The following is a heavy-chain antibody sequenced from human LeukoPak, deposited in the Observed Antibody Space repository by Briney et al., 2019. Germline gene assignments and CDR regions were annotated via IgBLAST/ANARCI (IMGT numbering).Heavy chain of an antibody. CDR2: INHSGST. CDR1: GGSFSGYY. Sequence: SGTLSLTCAVYGGSFSGYYWSWIRQPPGKGLEWIGEINHSGSTNYNPSLKSRVTISVDTSKNQFSLKLSFVTAADTAVYYCARDTYGSGSYLIDYWGQGTLVTVSS. D-gene: IGHD3-10*01. CDR3: ARDTYGSGSYLIDY. V-gene: IGHV4-34*01. J-gene: IGHJ4*02.